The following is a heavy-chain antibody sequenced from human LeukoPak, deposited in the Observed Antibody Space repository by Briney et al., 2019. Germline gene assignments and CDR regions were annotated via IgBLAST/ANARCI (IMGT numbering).Heavy chain of an antibody. Sequence: SETLSLTCTVSSGSISTSNYYWGWVRQPPGKALEWIGNIFYSGSTYYNPSLKSRVTISVDTSKNQFSLKLSSVTAADTAVYYCARGDGDTAMVPFDPWGQGTLVTVSS. CDR2: IFYSGST. J-gene: IGHJ5*02. CDR3: ARGDGDTAMVPFDP. D-gene: IGHD5-18*01. CDR1: SGSISTSNYY. V-gene: IGHV4-39*07.